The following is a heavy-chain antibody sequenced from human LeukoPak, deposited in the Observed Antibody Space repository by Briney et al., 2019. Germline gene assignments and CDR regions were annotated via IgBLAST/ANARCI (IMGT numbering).Heavy chain of an antibody. D-gene: IGHD3-3*01. CDR2: IYYSGST. CDR3: ARHARARSLRFLEWLLP. J-gene: IGHJ5*02. CDR1: GGSISSSSYY. V-gene: IGHV4-39*01. Sequence: PSETLSLTCTVSGGSISSSSYYWGWIRQPPGKGLEWIGSIYYSGSTYYNPSLKSRVTISVDTSKNQFSLKLSSVTAADTAVYYCARHARARSLRFLEWLLPWGQGTLVTVSS.